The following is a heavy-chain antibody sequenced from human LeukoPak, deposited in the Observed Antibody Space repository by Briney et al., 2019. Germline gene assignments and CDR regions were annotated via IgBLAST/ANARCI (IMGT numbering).Heavy chain of an antibody. Sequence: GGSLRLSCAASGFTFSSYSMNWVRQAPGKGLEWVSSISSSSSYIYYADSVKGRFTISRENAKNSLYLQMNSLRAGDTAVYYCAREARYSSGWYGAFDIWGQGTLVIVSS. J-gene: IGHJ3*02. V-gene: IGHV3-21*01. CDR2: ISSSSSYI. CDR3: AREARYSSGWYGAFDI. D-gene: IGHD6-19*01. CDR1: GFTFSSYS.